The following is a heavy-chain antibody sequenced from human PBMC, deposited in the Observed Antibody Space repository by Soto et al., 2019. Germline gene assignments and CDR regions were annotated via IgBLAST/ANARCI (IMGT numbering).Heavy chain of an antibody. D-gene: IGHD1-1*01. J-gene: IGHJ4*02. CDR3: ARRAETNGWNGFGADKYYFDF. CDR2: INPNSGGT. Sequence: ASVKVSCKASGYTFTGYYMHWVRQAPGQGLEWMGWINPNSGGTNYAQKFQGRVTMTRDTSISTAHMELSRLRSEDTAVYYCARRAETNGWNGFGADKYYFDFWGQGTLVTVSS. CDR1: GYTFTGYY. V-gene: IGHV1-2*02.